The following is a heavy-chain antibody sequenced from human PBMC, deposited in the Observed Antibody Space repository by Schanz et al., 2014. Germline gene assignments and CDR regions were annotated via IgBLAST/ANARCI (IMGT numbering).Heavy chain of an antibody. Sequence: EVQQVESGGGLVKPGGSLRLSCAASGFTFSSYSMNWVRQAPGKGLEWVSTISASGGSTYYADSVKGRFTISRDNSKNILYLQMNSLRAEDTAVYYCAKARRKSNCSGGRCFHYSYYGMDVWGQGTTVTVSS. V-gene: IGHV3-23*04. J-gene: IGHJ6*02. CDR3: AKARRKSNCSGGRCFHYSYYGMDV. D-gene: IGHD2-15*01. CDR1: GFTFSSYS. CDR2: ISASGGST.